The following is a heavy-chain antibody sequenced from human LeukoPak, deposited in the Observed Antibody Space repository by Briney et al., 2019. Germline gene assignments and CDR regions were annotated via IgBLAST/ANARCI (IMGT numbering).Heavy chain of an antibody. CDR2: INPNSGGT. D-gene: IGHD5-18*01. V-gene: IGHV1-2*02. Sequence: ASVKVSCKASGYTFTGYYMHWVRQAPGQGLEWMGWINPNSGGTNYAQKFQGRVTMTRDTAISTAYMELSTLRSDDPAVYYCGRDPAMVRYFDYSGQGTLVTVSS. CDR1: GYTFTGYY. CDR3: GRDPAMVRYFDY. J-gene: IGHJ4*02.